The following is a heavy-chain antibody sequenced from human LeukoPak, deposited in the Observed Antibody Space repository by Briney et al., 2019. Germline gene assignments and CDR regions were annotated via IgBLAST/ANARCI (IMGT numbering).Heavy chain of an antibody. CDR1: GGNISSSRYY. V-gene: IGHV4-39*01. D-gene: IGHD3-3*01. Sequence: PSETLSLTCTVSGGNISSSRYYGGWLRQPPGRGLAWIGRIYYSGTTYSNPSLKSLVTISVDTSKIQFSLRLTSVTAADTAVYYCARHVRFLEWLSSYYFDYWGRGTLVTVSS. CDR2: IYYSGTT. CDR3: ARHVRFLEWLSSYYFDY. J-gene: IGHJ4*02.